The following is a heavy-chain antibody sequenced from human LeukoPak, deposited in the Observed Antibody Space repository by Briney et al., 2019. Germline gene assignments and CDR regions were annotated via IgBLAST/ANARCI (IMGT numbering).Heavy chain of an antibody. CDR3: ARDRGVATMDY. J-gene: IGHJ4*02. V-gene: IGHV3-30*14. Sequence: GRSLRLSCAASGFTFSSYAIHWVRQGPGKGLEWVAVISFDGNNKYYADSVKGRFTISRDNSKNTLSLQMNSLRPEDTAVYDCARDRGVATMDYWGQGTLVTVSS. D-gene: IGHD5-12*01. CDR1: GFTFSSYA. CDR2: ISFDGNNK.